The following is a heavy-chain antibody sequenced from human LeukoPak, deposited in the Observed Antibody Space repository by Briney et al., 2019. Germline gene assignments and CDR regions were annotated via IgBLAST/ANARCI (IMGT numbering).Heavy chain of an antibody. CDR2: ISYDGSNK. V-gene: IGHV3-30*18. Sequence: GRSLRLSCAASGFTFSSYGMHWVRQAPGKGLEWVAVISYDGSNKYYADSVKGRFTISRDSSKNTLYLQMNSLRAEDTAVYYCAKRSSGSHFDYWGQGTLVTVSS. D-gene: IGHD3-22*01. CDR1: GFTFSSYG. CDR3: AKRSSGSHFDY. J-gene: IGHJ4*02.